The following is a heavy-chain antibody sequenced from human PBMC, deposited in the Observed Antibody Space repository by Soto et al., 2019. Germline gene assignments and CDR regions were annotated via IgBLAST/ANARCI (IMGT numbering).Heavy chain of an antibody. J-gene: IGHJ2*01. CDR1: A. CDR3: AKAPFSYYYDSSSYPPSWYSAL. Sequence: AGRRISKKQGKGLERVEVISYDGSNTYYADSVKGRFTISRDNSKNTLYLQMNSLRAEDTAVYYCAKAPFSYYYDSSSYPPSWYSALLGRGSLVTVTS. V-gene: IGHV3-30-3*02. D-gene: IGHD3-22*01. CDR2: ISYDGSNT.